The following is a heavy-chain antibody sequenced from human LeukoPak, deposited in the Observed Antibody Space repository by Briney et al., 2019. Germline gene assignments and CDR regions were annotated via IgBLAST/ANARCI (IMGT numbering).Heavy chain of an antibody. Sequence: PSETLSLTCAVYGGSFSGYYWSWIRQPPGKGLEWIGEINHSGSTNYNPSLKSRVTISVDTSKNQFSLKLSSVTAADTAVYYCARYSSGPHDAFDIWGQGTRVTVSS. CDR2: INHSGST. D-gene: IGHD6-19*01. J-gene: IGHJ3*02. V-gene: IGHV4-34*01. CDR3: ARYSSGPHDAFDI. CDR1: GGSFSGYY.